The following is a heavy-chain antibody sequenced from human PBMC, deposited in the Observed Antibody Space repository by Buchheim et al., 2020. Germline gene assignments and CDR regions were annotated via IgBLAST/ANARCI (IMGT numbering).Heavy chain of an antibody. Sequence: QVQLVESGGGVVQPGRSLRLSCAASGFTFSSYAMRWVRQAPGKGLEWVAVISYDGSNKYYADSVKGRFTISRDNSKNTLYLQMNSLRAEDTAVYYCARVRVGGRYHRAIFDYWGQGTL. CDR1: GFTFSSYA. CDR2: ISYDGSNK. V-gene: IGHV3-30*04. CDR3: ARVRVGGRYHRAIFDY. J-gene: IGHJ4*02. D-gene: IGHD1-26*01.